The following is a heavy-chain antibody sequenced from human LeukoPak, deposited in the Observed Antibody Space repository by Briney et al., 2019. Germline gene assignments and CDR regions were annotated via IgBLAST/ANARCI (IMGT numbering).Heavy chain of an antibody. CDR1: GGSISSSSYY. D-gene: IGHD6-19*01. CDR3: ARESAGTNWYFDL. CDR2: IYYSGST. V-gene: IGHV4-39*07. Sequence: SETLSLTCTVSGGSISSSSYYWGWIRQPPGKGLEWIGSIYYSGSTYYNPSLKSRVTISVDTSKNQFSLKLSSVTAADTAVYYCARESAGTNWYFDLWGRGTLVTVSS. J-gene: IGHJ2*01.